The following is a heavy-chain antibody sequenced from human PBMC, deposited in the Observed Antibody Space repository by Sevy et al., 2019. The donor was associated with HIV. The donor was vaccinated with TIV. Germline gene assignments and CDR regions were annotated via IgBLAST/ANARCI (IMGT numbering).Heavy chain of an antibody. CDR1: GFTFSSYG. D-gene: IGHD3-22*01. Sequence: GSLRLSCAASGFTFSSYGMHWVRQAPGKGLEWVAVIWYDGTNKYYADSVKGRFTISRDNSKNTLYLQMNSLRAEDTAVYYCAKDSEVSSGYYYDGFWDYWGQGTLVTVSS. CDR2: IWYDGTNK. V-gene: IGHV3-33*06. J-gene: IGHJ4*02. CDR3: AKDSEVSSGYYYDGFWDY.